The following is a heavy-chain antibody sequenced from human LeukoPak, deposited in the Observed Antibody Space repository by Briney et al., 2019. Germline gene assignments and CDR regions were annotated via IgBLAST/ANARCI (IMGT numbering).Heavy chain of an antibody. Sequence: ASVTVSCKASGYTLTAYYIHWVRQAPGQGLEWMGWISAYNGSTSNAQKVQGRVTMTTDTSTSTAYMELRSLRSDDTAVYYCARDCRSSTNCYRYYYYGMDVWGQGTTVTVSS. CDR2: ISAYNGST. CDR3: ARDCRSSTNCYRYYYYGMDV. V-gene: IGHV1-18*04. J-gene: IGHJ6*02. CDR1: GYTLTAYY. D-gene: IGHD2-2*01.